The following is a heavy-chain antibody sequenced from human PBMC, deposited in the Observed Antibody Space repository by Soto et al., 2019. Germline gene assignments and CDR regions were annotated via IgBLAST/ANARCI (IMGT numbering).Heavy chain of an antibody. Sequence: GGALRLCSGASGFPFSKYWMNGVRQAPGKGLEWVANINEDGSENYFVDSAKGRFTISRDNAKNSLYLQMSSLRAEDTAVYYCARDLFDYWGQGTLVTVSS. CDR2: INEDGSEN. CDR1: GFPFSKYW. J-gene: IGHJ4*02. CDR3: ARDLFDY. V-gene: IGHV3-7*01.